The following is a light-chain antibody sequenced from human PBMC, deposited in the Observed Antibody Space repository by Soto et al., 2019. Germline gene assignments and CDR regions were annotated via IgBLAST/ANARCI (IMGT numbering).Light chain of an antibody. CDR3: QSYDSSLSGSV. CDR1: SSNIGAGYD. J-gene: IGLJ2*01. Sequence: QLVLTQPPSVSGAPGQMVTISCTGTSSNIGAGYDVHWYQQLPGTAPRLLIYGNTNRPSGVPDRFSGSKSGTSASLAITGLQAEDEADYYCQSYDSSLSGSVFGGGTKLTVL. V-gene: IGLV1-40*01. CDR2: GNT.